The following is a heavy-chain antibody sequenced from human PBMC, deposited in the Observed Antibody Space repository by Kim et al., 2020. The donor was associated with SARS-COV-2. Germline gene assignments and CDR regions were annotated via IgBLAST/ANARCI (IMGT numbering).Heavy chain of an antibody. V-gene: IGHV3-23*01. CDR1: RFTFSSSA. D-gene: IGHD2-2*01. Sequence: GGSLRLSCSDSRFTFSSSAMTWVRQAPGKGLEWVSSIFGSGHGTYYADSVKGRFIISRDNSKNTLYLQMTNLRADDTAVYYCAKNVHITSVTFLWYFDLWGRGT. CDR2: IFGSGHGT. J-gene: IGHJ2*01. CDR3: AKNVHITSVTFLWYFDL.